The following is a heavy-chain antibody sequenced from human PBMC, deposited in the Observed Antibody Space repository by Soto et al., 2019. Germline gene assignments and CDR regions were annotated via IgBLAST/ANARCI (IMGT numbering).Heavy chain of an antibody. V-gene: IGHV4-39*07. J-gene: IGHJ6*02. CDR2: IYHSGST. CDR1: GDSISSSTYF. D-gene: IGHD1-26*01. CDR3: ARVSGSYYYGMDV. Sequence: PSETLSLTCTVSGDSISSSTYFWGWVRQPPGKGLEWIGEIYHSGSTNYDPSLKSRVTISVDKSKNQFSLKLSSVTAADTAVYYCARVSGSYYYGMDVWGQGTTVNVSS.